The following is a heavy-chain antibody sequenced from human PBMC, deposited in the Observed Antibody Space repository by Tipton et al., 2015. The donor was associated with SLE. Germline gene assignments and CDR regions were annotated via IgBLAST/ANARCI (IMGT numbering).Heavy chain of an antibody. CDR2: IYKSGTT. J-gene: IGHJ6*02. V-gene: IGHV4-59*11. CDR3: ARERQYVYGDSGTRHGVDV. CDR1: GGSITTQY. Sequence: LRLSCTVSGGSITTQYWSWLRQPPGKGLDWIGYIYKSGTTNYNPSLKTRVTMSIDASKNQFSLRLTSVTAADTAVYYCARERQYVYGDSGTRHGVDVWGPGTMVTVAS. D-gene: IGHD4-17*01.